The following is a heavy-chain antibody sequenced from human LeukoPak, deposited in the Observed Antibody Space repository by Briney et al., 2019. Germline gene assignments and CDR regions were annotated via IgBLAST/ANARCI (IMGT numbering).Heavy chain of an antibody. J-gene: IGHJ5*02. CDR2: INHSGST. V-gene: IGHV4-34*01. Sequence: LSETLSLTCAVYGGSFSGYYWSWIRQSPGKGLEWIGEINHSGSTDYNPSLKSRVTISVDMSKNQFSLKLSSVTAADTAVYYCATEPGYCSGGRCYGGWFDPWGRGTLVTVSS. D-gene: IGHD2-15*01. CDR1: GGSFSGYY. CDR3: ATEPGYCSGGRCYGGWFDP.